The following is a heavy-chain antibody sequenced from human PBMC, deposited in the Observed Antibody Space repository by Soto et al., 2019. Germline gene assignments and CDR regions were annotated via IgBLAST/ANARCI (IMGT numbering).Heavy chain of an antibody. V-gene: IGHV3-7*01. CDR1: GFIFSRYW. Sequence: GGSLRLSCAASGFIFSRYWMSWVRQIPGKGLEWVATIKQDGSEKYYVDSMEGRLSTSRDNAENSMYLQMNSLRAEDSAVYYCASTRLGVWGQGTTVTVSS. CDR2: IKQDGSEK. J-gene: IGHJ6*02. CDR3: ASTRLGV. D-gene: IGHD3-16*01.